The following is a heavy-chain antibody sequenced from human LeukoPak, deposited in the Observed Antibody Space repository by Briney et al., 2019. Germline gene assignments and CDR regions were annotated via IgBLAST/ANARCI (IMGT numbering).Heavy chain of an antibody. D-gene: IGHD6-13*01. V-gene: IGHV3-23*01. CDR1: GFTFSNYA. J-gene: IGHJ4*02. Sequence: GGSLRLSCAASGFTFSNYAMSWVRQAPGKGLEWVSVISGIGGITYYEDSVKGRFTISRDNSKNTLYLQMNSLRADDTAIYYCAKDAAAAGSAYYFEYWGQGTLVTVSS. CDR3: AKDAAAAGSAYYFEY. CDR2: ISGIGGIT.